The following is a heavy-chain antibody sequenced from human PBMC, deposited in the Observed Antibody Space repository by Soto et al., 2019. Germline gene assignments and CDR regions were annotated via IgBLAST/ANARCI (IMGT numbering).Heavy chain of an antibody. D-gene: IGHD1-7*01. CDR1: GYTFTSYG. Sequence: ASVTVSCKASGYTFTSYGISLVRQAPGQGLEWMGWISAYNGNTNYAQKLQGRVTMTTDTSTSTAYMELRSLRSDDTAVYYCARVSGVPKLELHGHYYYGMDVWGQGTTVTVSS. J-gene: IGHJ6*02. CDR3: ARVSGVPKLELHGHYYYGMDV. V-gene: IGHV1-18*01. CDR2: ISAYNGNT.